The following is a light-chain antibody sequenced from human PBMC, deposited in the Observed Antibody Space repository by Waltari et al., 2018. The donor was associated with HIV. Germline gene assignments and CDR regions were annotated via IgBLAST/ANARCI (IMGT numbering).Light chain of an antibody. CDR1: ILANKY. CDR3: YSAANYIWV. V-gene: IGLV3-27*01. CDR2: KDN. Sequence: SFELTQPSSVSVSTGQTARITCSGDILANKYVRWLQQRPGQAPLLIIFKDNERPSGIPERFSGSSTGTTVTLTISGVQVEDEADYYCYSAANYIWVFGGGTRLTVL. J-gene: IGLJ3*02.